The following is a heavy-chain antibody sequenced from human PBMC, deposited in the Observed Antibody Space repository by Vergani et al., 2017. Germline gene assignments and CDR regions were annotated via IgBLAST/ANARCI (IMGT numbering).Heavy chain of an antibody. CDR2: ITAIGSA. CDR3: AREGYCTNGVCFTLFDV. D-gene: IGHD2-8*01. V-gene: IGHV4-34*02. Sequence: QVHLQQRGAGVLKPSETLSLTCGVIGGSLSGYFWSWIRQSPGRGLEWIGEITAIGSAKYSPSATSRVTISVDTSTHQFSLNLRSVTAADTAVYYCAREGYCTNGVCFTLFDVWGQGALVTVSS. CDR1: GGSLSGYF. J-gene: IGHJ4*02.